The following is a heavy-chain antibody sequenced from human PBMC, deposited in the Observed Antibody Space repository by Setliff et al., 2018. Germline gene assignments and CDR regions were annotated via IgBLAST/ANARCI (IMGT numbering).Heavy chain of an antibody. Sequence: SETLSLTCTVSFDSMTNYYWTWVRLPPGKGLEWIGNIHHSASTNYDPSLQSRLSLSVDTSKNQFYLKLNFVNAADAAVYYCARSTQQVLIDGTYYFYGLDVWGPGTTVTVSS. CDR1: FDSMTNYY. D-gene: IGHD6-13*01. J-gene: IGHJ6*02. V-gene: IGHV4-59*01. CDR3: ARSTQQVLIDGTYYFYGLDV. CDR2: IHHSAST.